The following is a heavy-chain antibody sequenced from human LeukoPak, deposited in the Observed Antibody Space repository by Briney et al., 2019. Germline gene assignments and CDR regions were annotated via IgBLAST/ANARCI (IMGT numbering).Heavy chain of an antibody. Sequence: GGSLRLSCAASGFTFSSYGMHWVRQAPGKGLEWVAVISYDGSNKYYADSVNGRFTISRDNSKNTLYLQMNSLRAEDTAVYYCAKGDSSGYYFPSFRFDPWGQGTLVTVSS. CDR1: GFTFSSYG. CDR3: AKGDSSGYYFPSFRFDP. CDR2: ISYDGSNK. V-gene: IGHV3-30*18. J-gene: IGHJ5*02. D-gene: IGHD3-22*01.